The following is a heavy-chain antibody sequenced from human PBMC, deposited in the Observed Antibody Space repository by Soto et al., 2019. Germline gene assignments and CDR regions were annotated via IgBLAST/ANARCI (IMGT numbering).Heavy chain of an antibody. D-gene: IGHD4-17*01. CDR2: IYYSENT. CDR1: GGSIGGSGGH. Sequence: PSETLCLTCSVSGGSIGGSGGHWGWIRQPPGKGLEWIGNIYYSENTYYNPSLKSRVTISVDTSKNQFSLRLTSVTAADTAVYYCATHPPYGPLDHWGQGTLVTVSS. CDR3: ATHPPYGPLDH. J-gene: IGHJ4*02. V-gene: IGHV4-39*01.